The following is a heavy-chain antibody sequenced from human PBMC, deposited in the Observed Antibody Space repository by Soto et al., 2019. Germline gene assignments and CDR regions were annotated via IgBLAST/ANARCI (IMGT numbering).Heavy chain of an antibody. V-gene: IGHV1-18*01. CDR2: ISAHNGNT. Sequence: QVHLVQSGAEVKKPGASVKVSCKASGYTFTSYGITWVRQAPGQGLEWMGWISAHNGNTDYAQKRQGRVIVTRDTSTSTAYMELRSLLSDATAVYYCARGRYGDYWGQGALVTVSS. D-gene: IGHD1-1*01. CDR3: ARGRYGDY. J-gene: IGHJ4*02. CDR1: GYTFTSYG.